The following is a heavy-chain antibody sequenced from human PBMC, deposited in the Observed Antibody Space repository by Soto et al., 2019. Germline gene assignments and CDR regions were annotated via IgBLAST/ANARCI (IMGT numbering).Heavy chain of an antibody. D-gene: IGHD3-10*01. Sequence: PSETLSLTCAVYGGSFSGYYWSWIRQPPGKGLEWIGEINHSGSTNYNPSLKSRVTISVDTSKNQFSLKLSSVTAADTAVYYCARDLWFGELLADYYYGMDVWGQGTTVTVSS. V-gene: IGHV4-34*01. CDR3: ARDLWFGELLADYYYGMDV. CDR2: INHSGST. CDR1: GGSFSGYY. J-gene: IGHJ6*02.